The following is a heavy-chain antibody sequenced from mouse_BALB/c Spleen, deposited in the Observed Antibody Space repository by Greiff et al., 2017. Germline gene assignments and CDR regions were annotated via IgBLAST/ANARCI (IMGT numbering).Heavy chain of an antibody. V-gene: IGHV5-6*02. J-gene: IGHJ4*01. CDR1: GFTFSSYG. Sequence: EVMLVESGGDLVKPGGSLKLSCAASGFTFSSYGMSWVRQTPDKRLEWVATISSGGSYTYYPDSVKGRFTISRDNAKNTLYLQMSSLKSEDTAMYYCARHWVLYYYAMDYWGQGTSVTVSS. D-gene: IGHD2-3*01. CDR2: ISSGGSYT. CDR3: ARHWVLYYYAMDY.